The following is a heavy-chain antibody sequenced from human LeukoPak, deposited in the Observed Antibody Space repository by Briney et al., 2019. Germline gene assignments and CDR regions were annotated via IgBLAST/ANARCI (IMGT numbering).Heavy chain of an antibody. J-gene: IGHJ6*03. D-gene: IGHD1-26*01. CDR2: INHSGST. V-gene: IGHV4-34*01. CDR1: GGSFSGYY. CDR3: ARHNARPLIVGATPGYYYYMDV. Sequence: SETLSLTCAVYGGSFSGYYWSWIRQPPGKGLEWIGEINHSGSTNYNPSLKSRVTISVDTSKNQFSLKLSSVTAADTAVYYCARHNARPLIVGATPGYYYYMDVWGKGTTVTVSS.